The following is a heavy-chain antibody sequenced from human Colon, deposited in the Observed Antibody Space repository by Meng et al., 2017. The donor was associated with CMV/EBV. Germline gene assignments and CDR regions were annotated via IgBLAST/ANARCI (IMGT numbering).Heavy chain of an antibody. J-gene: IGHJ4*02. CDR2: VYPGDSDI. CDR3: ARSVGPYFDSSGYSDY. D-gene: IGHD3-22*01. CDR1: YSISNYW. Sequence: YSISNYWVACVRQMPGRGLEWMGIVYPGDSDIRYSPSFQGQVTISADKSINTAYIQWSSLKPSDTAMYYCARSVGPYFDSSGYSDYWGQGTLVTVSS. V-gene: IGHV5-51*01.